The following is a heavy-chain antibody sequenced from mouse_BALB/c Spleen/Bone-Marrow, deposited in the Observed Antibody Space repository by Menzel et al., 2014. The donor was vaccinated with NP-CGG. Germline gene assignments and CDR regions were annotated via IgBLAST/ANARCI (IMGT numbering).Heavy chain of an antibody. J-gene: IGHJ4*01. V-gene: IGHV5-6-4*01. CDR3: TRDGKGNYDYAMDY. Sequence: DVMLVESGGGLAKPGGSLKLSCAASGFTFSSYTMSWVRQTPEKRLEWVATISSGGSYTYYPDSVKGRFTISRDNAKNTLYLQMSSLKSEDTAMYYCTRDGKGNYDYAMDYWGQGTSVTVSS. D-gene: IGHD2-1*01. CDR2: ISSGGSYT. CDR1: GFTFSSYT.